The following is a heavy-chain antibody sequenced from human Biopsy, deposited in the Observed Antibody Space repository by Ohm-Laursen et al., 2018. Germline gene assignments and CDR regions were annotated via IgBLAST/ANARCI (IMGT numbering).Heavy chain of an antibody. V-gene: IGHV1-24*01. D-gene: IGHD6-25*01. J-gene: IGHJ4*02. Sequence: SSVKVSCKVSGYTLTDLSMHWVRQAPGKGLEWMGGFAPENGKTIYAQKFQGRVTMTIDAATSTGYMDLRSLKSDDTAVYYCARIAAAGWDDYWGQGTLVTVSS. CDR2: FAPENGKT. CDR3: ARIAAAGWDDY. CDR1: GYTLTDLS.